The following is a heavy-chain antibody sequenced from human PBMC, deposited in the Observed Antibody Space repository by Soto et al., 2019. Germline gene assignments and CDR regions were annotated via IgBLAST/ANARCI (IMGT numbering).Heavy chain of an antibody. V-gene: IGHV3-30-3*01. CDR3: ARGTRAAMLPMPLCANEAFDI. D-gene: IGHD5-18*01. Sequence: GGSLRLSCAASGFTFSSYAMHWVRQAPGKGLEWVAVISYDGSNKYYADSVKGRFTISRDNSKNTLYLQMNSLRAEDTAVYYCARGTRAAMLPMPLCANEAFDIWGEGTMVTV. CDR1: GFTFSSYA. J-gene: IGHJ3*02. CDR2: ISYDGSNK.